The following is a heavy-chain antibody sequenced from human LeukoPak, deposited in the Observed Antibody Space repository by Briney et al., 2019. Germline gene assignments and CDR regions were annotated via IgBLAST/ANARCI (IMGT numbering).Heavy chain of an antibody. D-gene: IGHD6-25*01. J-gene: IGHJ4*02. CDR1: GFTFSSHW. CDR3: ARGSGIITGIDE. V-gene: IGHV3-74*01. CDR2: IKDDGSHT. Sequence: PGGSLRLSCAASGFTFSSHWMHWVRQAPGKGLVWVSRIKDDGSHTNYADSVKCRFTISRDNAKNTLSLQMNSLRAEDTAVYYCARGSGIITGIDEWGQGTLVTVSS.